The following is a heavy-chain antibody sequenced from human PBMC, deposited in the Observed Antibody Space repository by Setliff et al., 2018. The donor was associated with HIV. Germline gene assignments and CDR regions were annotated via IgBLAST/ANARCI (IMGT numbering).Heavy chain of an antibody. CDR2: IYENAYA. J-gene: IGHJ4*02. V-gene: IGHV4-59*01. D-gene: IGHD3-10*01. Sequence: SETLSLTCTVSGGSMNNYYWNWIRQTPGKGLEWIGYIYENAYAHYTVSLRSRVTVSMDTSKNQFSLTLRSVTAADRAVYYCARAQMHRGVVSWSLYYFDYWAREPWSPSPQ. CDR3: ARAQMHRGVVSWSLYYFDY. CDR1: GGSMNNYY.